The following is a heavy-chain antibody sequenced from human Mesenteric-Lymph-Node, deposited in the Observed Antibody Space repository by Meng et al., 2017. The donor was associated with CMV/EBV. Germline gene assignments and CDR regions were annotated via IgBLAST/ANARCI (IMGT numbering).Heavy chain of an antibody. D-gene: IGHD3-3*01. CDR1: GFAVNTYY. CDR3: ARGEPRYDFWSGYPDERKEFDY. Sequence: GESLKISCAASGFAVNTYYMTWVRQAPGKGLEWVANIKQDGSEKYYVDSVKGRFTISRDNSENALYLQLNSLRPEDTAVYYCARGEPRYDFWSGYPDERKEFDYWGQGTLVTVSS. V-gene: IGHV3-7*01. CDR2: IKQDGSEK. J-gene: IGHJ4*02.